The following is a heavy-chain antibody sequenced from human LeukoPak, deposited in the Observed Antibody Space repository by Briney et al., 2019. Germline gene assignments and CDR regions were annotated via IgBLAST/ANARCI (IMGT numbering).Heavy chain of an antibody. J-gene: IGHJ3*02. D-gene: IGHD6-13*01. CDR2: IYYSGST. V-gene: IGHV4-39*07. CDR3: ARLPSSSWYRTTFDI. CDR1: GGSISSSSYY. Sequence: SETLSLTCTVSGGSISSSSYYWGWIRQPPGKGLEWIGSIYYSGSTYYNPSLKSRVTISVDTSKNQFSLKLSSVTAADTAVYYCARLPSSSWYRTTFDIWGQGTMVTVSS.